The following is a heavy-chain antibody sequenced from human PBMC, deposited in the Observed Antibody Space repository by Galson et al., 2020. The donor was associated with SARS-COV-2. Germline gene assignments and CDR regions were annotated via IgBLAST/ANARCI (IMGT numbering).Heavy chain of an antibody. V-gene: IGHV4-59*01. CDR2: IYYSGST. CDR3: ARITASPGFDY. Sequence: SQTLSLTCTVSGGSINYYYWSWIRQPPGKGLEWIGYIYYSGSTNYNPSLKSRVTISVDTSKNQFSLKLKSVTAADTAVYFCARITASPGFDYWGQGTLVTVSS. CDR1: GGSINYYY. D-gene: IGHD6-13*01. J-gene: IGHJ4*02.